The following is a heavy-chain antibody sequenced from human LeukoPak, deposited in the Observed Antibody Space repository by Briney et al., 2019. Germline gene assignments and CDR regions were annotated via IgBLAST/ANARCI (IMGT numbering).Heavy chain of an antibody. D-gene: IGHD4-17*01. CDR1: GGSISSSTYY. J-gene: IGHJ3*01. V-gene: IGHV4-39*01. CDR2: IYYSGST. CDR3: ARTYGDYDDAFDV. Sequence: PSETLSLTCTVSGGSISSSTYYWGWIRQPQGKGLEGFGSIYYSGSTYNNPSLKSRVTIFVDTSKNQFSLKLSSVTATDTAVYYCARTYGDYDDAFDVWGQGTMVTVSS.